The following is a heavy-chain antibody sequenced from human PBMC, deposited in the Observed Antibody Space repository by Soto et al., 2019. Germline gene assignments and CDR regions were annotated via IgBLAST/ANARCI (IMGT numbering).Heavy chain of an antibody. CDR3: AREVEWYYDILTGSGFYI. CDR1: GYTFTIYH. J-gene: IGHJ4*03. Sequence: SAKVSCKAAGYTFTIYHMHWGRQAPGQGLEWMGRINPSGGSTSYAQKFQGRAKMTRDTSTSTVYMELSSLRAEDTAVYYCAREVEWYYDILTGSGFYIRGQGTLVTGS. D-gene: IGHD3-9*01. V-gene: IGHV1-46*01. CDR2: INPSGGST.